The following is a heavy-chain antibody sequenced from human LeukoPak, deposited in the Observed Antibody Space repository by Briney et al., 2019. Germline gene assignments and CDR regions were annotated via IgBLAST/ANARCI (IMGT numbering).Heavy chain of an antibody. J-gene: IGHJ4*02. CDR3: ARGRTPGPGIAVAGDFDY. CDR1: GYTLSDYY. Sequence: GASVKVSCKASGYTLSDYYMHWVRQVPGQGLEWMGWISAYNGNTNYAQKLQGRVTMTTDTSTSIAYMELRSLRSDDTAVYYCARGRTPGPGIAVAGDFDYWGQGTLVTVSS. D-gene: IGHD6-19*01. V-gene: IGHV1-18*04. CDR2: ISAYNGNT.